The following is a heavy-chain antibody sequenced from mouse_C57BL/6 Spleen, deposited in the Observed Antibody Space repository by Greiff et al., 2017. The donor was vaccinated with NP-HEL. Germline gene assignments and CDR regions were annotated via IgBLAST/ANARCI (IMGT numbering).Heavy chain of an antibody. CDR1: GYTFTSYW. J-gene: IGHJ1*03. CDR2: IDPSDSYT. D-gene: IGHD1-1*01. V-gene: IGHV1-69*01. CDR3: AKATYYYGSSYGGYFDV. Sequence: QVQLQQSGAELVMPGASVKLSCKASGYTFTSYWMHWVKQRPGQGLEWIGEIDPSDSYTNYNQKFKGKSTLTVDKSSSTAYMQLSSLTSEDSAVYYCAKATYYYGSSYGGYFDVWGTGTTVTVSS.